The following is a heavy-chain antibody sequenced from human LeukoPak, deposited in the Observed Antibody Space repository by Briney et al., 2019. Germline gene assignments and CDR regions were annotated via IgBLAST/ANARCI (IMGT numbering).Heavy chain of an antibody. V-gene: IGHV3-64*01. Sequence: NPGGSLRLSCAASGFTFSSYAMHWVRQAPGKGLEYVSAISSNGGSTYYANSVKGRFTISRDNSKNTLYLQMGSLRAEDMAVYYCARGRLLWFGELSPDFDCWGQGTLVTVSS. D-gene: IGHD3-10*01. J-gene: IGHJ4*02. CDR2: ISSNGGST. CDR3: ARGRLLWFGELSPDFDC. CDR1: GFTFSSYA.